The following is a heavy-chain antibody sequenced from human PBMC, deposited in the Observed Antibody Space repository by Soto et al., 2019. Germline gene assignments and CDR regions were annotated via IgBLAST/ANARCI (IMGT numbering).Heavy chain of an antibody. CDR3: ASSSNIYGSGSYYPYYFDY. CDR2: IYYSGST. CDR1: GGSISSGGYY. Sequence: PSETLSLTCTVSGGSISSGGYYWSWIRQHPGKGLEWIGYIYYSGSTYYNPSLKSRVTISVDTSKNQFSLKLSSVTAADTAVYYCASSSNIYGSGSYYPYYFDYWGQGTLVTVSS. D-gene: IGHD3-10*01. V-gene: IGHV4-31*03. J-gene: IGHJ4*02.